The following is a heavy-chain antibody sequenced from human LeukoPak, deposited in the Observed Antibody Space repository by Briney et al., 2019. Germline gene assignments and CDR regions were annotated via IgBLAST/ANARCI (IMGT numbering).Heavy chain of an antibody. V-gene: IGHV4-61*05. CDR1: GGSISSISYY. Sequence: PSETLSLTCTVSGGSISSISYYWGWIRQPPGQGLEWIGYIYNSGSTSYSPSLKSRVTISVDTSKNQFSLKLSSVTAADTAVYYCARIPLGMKYYYYMDVWGKGTTVTVSS. D-gene: IGHD1-26*01. CDR3: ARIPLGMKYYYYMDV. J-gene: IGHJ6*03. CDR2: IYNSGST.